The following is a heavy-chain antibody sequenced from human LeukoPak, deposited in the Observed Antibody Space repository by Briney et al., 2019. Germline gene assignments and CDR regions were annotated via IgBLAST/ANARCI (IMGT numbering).Heavy chain of an antibody. Sequence: GASVKVSCTASGYTFDVYYIHWVRQAPGQGLEWMGIFNPSGGNTNYAQRFQGRVTLTRGTSTTTVYMDLSGLRPEDTAVYYCARGRTVTNDFDLWGRGTLLTVSS. CDR3: ARGRTVTNDFDL. CDR2: FNPSGGNT. V-gene: IGHV1-46*02. CDR1: GYTFDVYY. D-gene: IGHD4-17*01. J-gene: IGHJ2*01.